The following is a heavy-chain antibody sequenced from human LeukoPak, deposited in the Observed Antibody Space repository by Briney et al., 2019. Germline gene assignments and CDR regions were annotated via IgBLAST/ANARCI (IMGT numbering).Heavy chain of an antibody. CDR3: TTDRISSWYYYYGMDV. Sequence: GGSLRLSCAASGFTFSNAWLNWVRQAPGKGLEWVGRIKSKTDGGTTDYAAPVKGRFTISRGDSKNTLYLQMNSLKTEDTAVYYCTTDRISSWYYYYGMDVWGQGTTVTVSS. V-gene: IGHV3-15*07. CDR2: IKSKTDGGTT. CDR1: GFTFSNAW. J-gene: IGHJ6*02. D-gene: IGHD6-13*01.